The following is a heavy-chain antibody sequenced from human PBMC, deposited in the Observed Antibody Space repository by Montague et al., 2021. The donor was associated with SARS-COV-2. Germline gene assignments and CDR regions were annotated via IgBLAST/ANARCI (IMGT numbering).Heavy chain of an antibody. CDR3: ARVGRQQLVRLSGMDV. J-gene: IGHJ6*02. CDR2: IYYSGST. D-gene: IGHD6-13*01. CDR1: GGSISSSSYY. V-gene: IGHV4-39*07. Sequence: SETLSLTCTVSGGSISSSSYYWGWIRQPPGKGLEWIGSIYYSGSTYYNPSLKSRVTILVGTSKNQFSLKLSSVTAADTAVYYCARVGRQQLVRLSGMDVWGQGTTVTVSS.